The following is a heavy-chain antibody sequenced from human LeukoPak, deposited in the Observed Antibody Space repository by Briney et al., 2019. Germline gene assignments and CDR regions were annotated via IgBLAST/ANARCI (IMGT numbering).Heavy chain of an antibody. J-gene: IGHJ5*02. CDR2: IYSSGNT. Sequence: SETLSLICTVSGGSITKYYWSWIRQPAGKGLEWIGRIYSSGNTNYNPSLKSRVTMSVDTSKNQFSLKLSSVTAADTAVYYCARRRAEGGSNGHYNWFDPWGQGILVTVSS. CDR3: ARRRAEGGSNGHYNWFDP. CDR1: GGSITKYY. V-gene: IGHV4-4*07. D-gene: IGHD6-13*01.